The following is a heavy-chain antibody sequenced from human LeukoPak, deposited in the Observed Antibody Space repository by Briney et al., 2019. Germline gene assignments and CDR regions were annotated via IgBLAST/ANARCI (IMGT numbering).Heavy chain of an antibody. Sequence: SETLSLTCAVYGGSSSGYYWSWIRQPPGKGLEWIGEINHSGSTNYNPSLKSRVTISVDTSKNQFSLKLSSVTAADTAVYYCARGRYSYGYNWFDPWGQGTLVTVSS. CDR2: INHSGST. CDR3: ARGRYSYGYNWFDP. D-gene: IGHD5-18*01. CDR1: GGSSSGYY. J-gene: IGHJ5*02. V-gene: IGHV4-34*01.